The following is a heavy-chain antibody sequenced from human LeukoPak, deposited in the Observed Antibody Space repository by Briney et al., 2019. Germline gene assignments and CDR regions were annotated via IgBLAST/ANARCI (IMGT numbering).Heavy chain of an antibody. V-gene: IGHV1-2*02. J-gene: IGHJ4*02. CDR1: GYTFTGYY. CDR3: ARGSYFDSSGYLTY. D-gene: IGHD3-22*01. CDR2: INPNSGDT. Sequence: ASVKVSCKVSGYTFTGYYLHWVRQAPGHGLQWMGWINPNSGDTNYAQEFQDRVTVTRDTSITTAYMELTKVTSDDTALYYCARGSYFDSSGYLTYWGQGTLVTVSS.